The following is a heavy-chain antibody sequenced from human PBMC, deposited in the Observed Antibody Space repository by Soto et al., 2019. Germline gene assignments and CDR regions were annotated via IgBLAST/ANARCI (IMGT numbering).Heavy chain of an antibody. J-gene: IGHJ4*02. Sequence: QITLNESGPTVVRPTEPLTLTCRFSGFSLTTSGVGVGWIRQSPGKAPEWLALIYWDDDKRYSASLKSMLTITKDTSKTQVVLTVSDLDPTDTATYYCAHRVLRTVFGLVTTTAIYFDFWGQGTPVAVSS. CDR3: AHRVLRTVFGLVTTTAIYFDF. CDR1: GFSLTTSGVG. V-gene: IGHV2-5*02. D-gene: IGHD3-3*01. CDR2: IYWDDDK.